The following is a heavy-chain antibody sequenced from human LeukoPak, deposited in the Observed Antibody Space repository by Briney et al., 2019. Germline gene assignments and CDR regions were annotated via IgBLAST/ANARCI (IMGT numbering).Heavy chain of an antibody. J-gene: IGHJ4*02. D-gene: IGHD5-24*01. CDR1: GFTFSSYS. V-gene: IGHV3-21*04. CDR2: ISSSSSYI. Sequence: PGGSLRLSCAASGFTFSSYSMNWVRQAPGKGLEWVSSISSSSSYIYYADSLKGRFTISRDNAKNSLYLQMNSLRAEDTAVYYCAKPSGEMATNLHGPFDYWGQGTLVTVSS. CDR3: AKPSGEMATNLHGPFDY.